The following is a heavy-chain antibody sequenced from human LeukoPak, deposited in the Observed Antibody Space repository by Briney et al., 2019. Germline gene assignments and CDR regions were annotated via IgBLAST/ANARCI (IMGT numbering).Heavy chain of an antibody. CDR3: ATSGTRGVINGH. D-gene: IGHD3-10*01. Sequence: GGSLRLSCAASGFTFSGYSMNWVRQAPGKGLEWVANIKQDGSETYYVDSVKGRFTISRDNAKKSLYLQMNSLRVEDTAVYYCATSGTRGVINGHWGQGTLVTVSS. J-gene: IGHJ4*02. CDR2: IKQDGSET. CDR1: GFTFSGYS. V-gene: IGHV3-7*03.